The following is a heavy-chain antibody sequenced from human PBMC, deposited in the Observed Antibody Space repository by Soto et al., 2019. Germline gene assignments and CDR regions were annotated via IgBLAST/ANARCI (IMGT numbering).Heavy chain of an antibody. CDR1: GYTFISYD. J-gene: IGHJ3*02. CDR2: MNPNSGNT. CDR3: ARGQEYLGAFDI. V-gene: IGHV1-8*01. Sequence: QVQLVQSGAEVKKPGASVKVSCKASGYTFISYDINWVRQATGQGLEWMGWMNPNSGNTGYAQKFQGRVTMTRNTPINNGYKGPSNLRTEEKAGVYCARGQEYLGAFDIWGQGTMVTVSS.